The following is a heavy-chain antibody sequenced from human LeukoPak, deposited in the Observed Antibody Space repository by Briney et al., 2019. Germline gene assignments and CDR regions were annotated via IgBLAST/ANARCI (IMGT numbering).Heavy chain of an antibody. D-gene: IGHD3-22*01. CDR2: IYNTGGT. CDR3: ARHAWRGSGYYVPFDY. J-gene: IGHJ4*02. V-gene: IGHV4-39*01. CDR1: GGSISSSSYY. Sequence: SSETLSLTCTVSGGSISSSSYYWGWIRQSPGKEPEWIGSIYNTGGTHYKPSLESRVTISVDTSKNQLSLKLNSVTAADTAIYYCARHAWRGSGYYVPFDYWGLGTLVTVSS.